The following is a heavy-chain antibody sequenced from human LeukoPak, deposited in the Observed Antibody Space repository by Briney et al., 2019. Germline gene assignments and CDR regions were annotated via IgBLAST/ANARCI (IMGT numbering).Heavy chain of an antibody. CDR1: GFTFSSYA. Sequence: GGSLRLSCAASGFTFSSYAMHWVRQAPGKGLEWVAVISYDGSNKYYADSVKGRFTISRDNSKNTLYLQMNSLRAKDTSVYYXXXXRKYYYDSSGYFDYWGQGTLVTVSS. D-gene: IGHD3-22*01. CDR2: ISYDGSNK. V-gene: IGHV3-30*04. J-gene: IGHJ4*02. CDR3: XXXRKYYYDSSGYFDY.